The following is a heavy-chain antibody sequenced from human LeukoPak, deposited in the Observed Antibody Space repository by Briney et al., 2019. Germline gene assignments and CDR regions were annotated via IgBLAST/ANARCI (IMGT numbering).Heavy chain of an antibody. CDR2: MYHSGDT. CDR1: GYSVSSGYY. V-gene: IGHV4-38-2*02. D-gene: IGHD2-2*01. CDR3: ARSKAHLSTSWYGTWFDP. Sequence: PSETLSLTCTVSGYSVSSGYYWGWIRQPPGKGLEWIGSMYHSGDTYNNPSLKSRVTISVDTSKNQLSLKLSSVTAADTAVYYCARSKAHLSTSWYGTWFDPWGQETLVTVSS. J-gene: IGHJ5*02.